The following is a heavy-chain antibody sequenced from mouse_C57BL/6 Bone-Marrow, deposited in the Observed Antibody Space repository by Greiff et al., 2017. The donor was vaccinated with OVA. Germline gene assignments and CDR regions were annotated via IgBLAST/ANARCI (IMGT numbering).Heavy chain of an antibody. CDR1: GFTFSSYA. CDR2: ISSGGDYI. D-gene: IGHD2-1*01. J-gene: IGHJ4*01. Sequence: EVQLQESGAGLVKPGGSLKLSCAASGFTFSSYAMSWVRQTPEKRLEWVAYISSGGDYIYYADTVKGRFTISRDNARNTLYLQMSSLKSEDTAMYYCTSLIYYGNYEAMDYWGQGTSVTVSS. CDR3: TSLIYYGNYEAMDY. V-gene: IGHV5-9-1*02.